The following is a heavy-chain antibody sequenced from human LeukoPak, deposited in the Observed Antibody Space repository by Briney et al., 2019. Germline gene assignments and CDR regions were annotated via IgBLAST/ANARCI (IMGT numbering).Heavy chain of an antibody. Sequence: PGASVKVSCKASGYTFTSYGISWVRQAPGQGLEWMGWISAYNGNTNYAQKLQGRVTMTTDTSTSTAYMELRSLRSDDTAVYYCARENSVATSRVTHFDPSGQGTLVTVSS. J-gene: IGHJ5*02. CDR2: ISAYNGNT. CDR3: ARENSVATSRVTHFDP. V-gene: IGHV1-18*01. D-gene: IGHD5-12*01. CDR1: GYTFTSYG.